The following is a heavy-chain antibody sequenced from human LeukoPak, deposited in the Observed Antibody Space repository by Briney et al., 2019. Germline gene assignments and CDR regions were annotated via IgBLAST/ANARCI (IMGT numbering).Heavy chain of an antibody. Sequence: GGSLRLSCVVSGFTFGSSWMSWVRQAPGKGLEWVSVIYSGGSTYYADSVKGRFTISRDNSKNTLYLQMNSLRAEDTAVYYCAKVSGGGLYYDGMDVWGQGTTVTVSS. D-gene: IGHD1-14*01. V-gene: IGHV3-53*01. CDR1: GFTFGSSW. CDR2: IYSGGST. CDR3: AKVSGGGLYYDGMDV. J-gene: IGHJ6*02.